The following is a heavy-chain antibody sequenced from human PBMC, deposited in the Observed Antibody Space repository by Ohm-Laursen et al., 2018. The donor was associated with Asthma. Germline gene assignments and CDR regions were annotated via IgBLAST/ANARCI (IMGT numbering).Heavy chain of an antibody. CDR3: ARAPDYYDNRGPTTGYFDY. Sequence: SSVKVSCKASGGTFSSYAISWVRQAPGQGLEWMGGIIPIFGTANYAQKFQGRVTITADESTSTAYMELSSLRSEDTAVYYYARAPDYYDNRGPTTGYFDYWGQGTLVTVSS. D-gene: IGHD3-22*01. CDR1: GGTFSSYA. CDR2: IIPIFGTA. V-gene: IGHV1-69*01. J-gene: IGHJ4*02.